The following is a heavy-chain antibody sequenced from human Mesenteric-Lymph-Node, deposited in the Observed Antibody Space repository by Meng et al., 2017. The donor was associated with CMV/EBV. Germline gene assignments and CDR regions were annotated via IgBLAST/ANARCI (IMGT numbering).Heavy chain of an antibody. Sequence: IRSSIYRWGWIRQPPGKGLEWIGNIYYTAKTYYNPSLKSRVTMSVDTSKQQFSLTLTSVTAADTAVYYCARVRSTTGYTYGAPYFDYWGQGTLVTVSS. CDR2: IYYTAKT. CDR1: IRSSIYR. V-gene: IGHV4-39*02. J-gene: IGHJ4*02. CDR3: ARVRSTTGYTYGAPYFDY. D-gene: IGHD5-18*01.